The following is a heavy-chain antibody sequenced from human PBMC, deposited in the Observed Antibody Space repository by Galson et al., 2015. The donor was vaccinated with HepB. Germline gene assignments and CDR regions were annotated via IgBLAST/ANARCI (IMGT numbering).Heavy chain of an antibody. CDR1: GFSFSYHA. CDR2: TSYDGNYK. V-gene: IGHV3-30*03. CDR3: ARQSGPRSRAHPLDY. Sequence: SLRLSCAASGFSFSYHAIHWVRQAPGKGLEWLAATSYDGNYKYYVDSVKGRFTISRDNSKDTLSLQMDRLRRDDTAVYYCARQSGPRSRAHPLDYWGLPTLVTAS. J-gene: IGHJ4*02.